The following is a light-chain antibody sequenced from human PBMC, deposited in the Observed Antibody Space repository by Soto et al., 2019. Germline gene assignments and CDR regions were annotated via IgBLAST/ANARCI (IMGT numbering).Light chain of an antibody. CDR2: GNT. CDR1: SSNIGAAYD. CDR3: QSYDSSLSGVV. V-gene: IGLV1-40*01. Sequence: QSVLTQPPSVSGAPGQRVTISCTGSSSNIGAAYDVHWYQHLPETPPKLLIYGNTNRPSGVPDRFSGSKSGTSASLAITGLQAEDEADYYCQSYDSSLSGVVFGGGTQLTVL. J-gene: IGLJ2*01.